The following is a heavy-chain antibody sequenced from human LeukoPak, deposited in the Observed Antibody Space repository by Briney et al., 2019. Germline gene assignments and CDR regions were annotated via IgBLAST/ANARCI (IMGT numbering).Heavy chain of an antibody. CDR1: GFTFSSYS. V-gene: IGHV3-21*01. CDR3: ARDREYYYGSGCYYSH. Sequence: GRSLSLSCAASGFTFSSYSMKWVRQPPGKGLEWVSSISSSSRHIYYTDSVKGRFTISRDNAKNSLYLQMNRLRAEDTAVYYCARDREYYYGSGCYYSHWGQGTLVTVSS. D-gene: IGHD3-10*01. CDR2: ISSSSRHI. J-gene: IGHJ4*02.